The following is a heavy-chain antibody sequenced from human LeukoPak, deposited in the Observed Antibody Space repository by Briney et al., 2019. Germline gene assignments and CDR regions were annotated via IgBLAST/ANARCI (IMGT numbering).Heavy chain of an antibody. CDR2: IIPIFGTA. V-gene: IGHV1-69*13. CDR3: ASPRLQTYYYDSSGYPPPYYFDY. D-gene: IGHD3-22*01. Sequence: SVKVSCKASGYTFTSYGISWVRQAPGQGLEWMGGIIPIFGTANYAQKFQGRVTITADESTSTAYMELSSLRSEDTAVYYCASPRLQTYYYDSSGYPPPYYFDYWGQGTLVTVSS. J-gene: IGHJ4*02. CDR1: GYTFTSYG.